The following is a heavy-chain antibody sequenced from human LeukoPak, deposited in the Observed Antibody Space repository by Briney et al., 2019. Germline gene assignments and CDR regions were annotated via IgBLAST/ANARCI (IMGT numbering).Heavy chain of an antibody. CDR3: AREAITIFGVVRTQTTYGPHRFDP. CDR1: GGTFSSYA. J-gene: IGHJ5*02. Sequence: ASVKVSCKASGGTFSSYAISWVRQAPGQGLEWMGGIIPIFGTANYAQKFQGRVTITADESTSTAYMELSSLRSEDTAVYYCAREAITIFGVVRTQTTYGPHRFDPWGQGTLVTVSS. V-gene: IGHV1-69*13. CDR2: IIPIFGTA. D-gene: IGHD3-3*01.